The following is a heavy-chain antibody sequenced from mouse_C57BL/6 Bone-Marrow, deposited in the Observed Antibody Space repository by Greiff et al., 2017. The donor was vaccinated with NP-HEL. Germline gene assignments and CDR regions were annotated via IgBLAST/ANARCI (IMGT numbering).Heavy chain of an antibody. CDR3: ARLAAQATFAY. Sequence: EVQVVESGGGLVQPGGSLKLSCAASGFTFSDYGMAWVRQAPRKGPEWVAFISNLAYSIYYADTVTGRFTISRENAKNTLYLEMSSLRSEDTAMYYCARLAAQATFAYWGQGTLVTVSA. D-gene: IGHD3-2*02. CDR2: ISNLAYSI. V-gene: IGHV5-15*01. J-gene: IGHJ3*01. CDR1: GFTFSDYG.